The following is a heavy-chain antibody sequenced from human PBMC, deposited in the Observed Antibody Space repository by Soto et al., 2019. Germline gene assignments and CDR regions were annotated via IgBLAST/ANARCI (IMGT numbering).Heavy chain of an antibody. J-gene: IGHJ4*02. D-gene: IGHD3-22*01. V-gene: IGHV3-21*06. CDR2: INYSGRYM. Sequence: PVGSLRLSCATSGFSFSSSDMTWVRQAPGKGLEYVSSINYSGRYMFYAGSLRGRLTVSRDNAKNSLYLQMNSLRAEDTAVYYCARKSSSDSTGYDYFDYWGQGTLVTVS. CDR3: ARKSSSDSTGYDYFDY. CDR1: GFSFSSSD.